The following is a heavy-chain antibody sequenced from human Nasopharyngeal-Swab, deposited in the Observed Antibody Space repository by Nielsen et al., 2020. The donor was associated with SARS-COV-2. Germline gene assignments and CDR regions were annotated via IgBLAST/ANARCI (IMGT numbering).Heavy chain of an antibody. J-gene: IGHJ3*02. V-gene: IGHV3-30*02. CDR1: GFTFSSYG. D-gene: IGHD6-19*01. Sequence: GESLKISCTASGFTFSSYGMHWVRQAPGKGLEWVAITWYDGTNKHYADSVKGRFTISRDNSKNTLYLQMNSLRAEDTAVYYCAKDWQWLVWGDAFDIWGQGTMVTVSS. CDR2: TWYDGTNK. CDR3: AKDWQWLVWGDAFDI.